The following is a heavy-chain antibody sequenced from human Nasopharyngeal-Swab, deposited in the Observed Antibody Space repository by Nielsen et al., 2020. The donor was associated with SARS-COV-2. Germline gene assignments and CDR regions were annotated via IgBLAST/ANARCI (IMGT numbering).Heavy chain of an antibody. Sequence: SDTLSLTCPASGGSINNYYWSWFRQPPGKGLEWIGRFYFSGSTHSNPSLKSPVTMSVDMSKNPFSLNLSSVTAADTAMYYCAREPIYYDSSAQIRSRYYFDYWGQGTLVTVSS. J-gene: IGHJ4*02. CDR3: AREPIYYDSSAQIRSRYYFDY. V-gene: IGHV4-4*07. CDR2: FYFSGST. CDR1: GGSINNYY. D-gene: IGHD3-22*01.